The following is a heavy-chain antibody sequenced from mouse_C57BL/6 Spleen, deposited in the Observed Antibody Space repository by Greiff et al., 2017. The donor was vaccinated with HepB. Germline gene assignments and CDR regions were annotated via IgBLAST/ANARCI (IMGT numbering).Heavy chain of an antibody. Sequence: VQLKESGTVLARPGASVKMSCKTSGYTFTSYWMHWVKQRPGQGLEWIGAIYPGNSDTSYNQKFKGKAKLTAVTSASTAYRELSSLTNEDSAVYYCTTNYYGSSYEGFAYWGQGTLVTVSA. CDR3: TTNYYGSSYEGFAY. D-gene: IGHD1-1*01. V-gene: IGHV1-5*01. J-gene: IGHJ3*01. CDR1: GYTFTSYW. CDR2: IYPGNSDT.